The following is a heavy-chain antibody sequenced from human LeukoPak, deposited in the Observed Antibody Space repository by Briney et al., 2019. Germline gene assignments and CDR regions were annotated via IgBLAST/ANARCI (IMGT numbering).Heavy chain of an antibody. J-gene: IGHJ4*02. D-gene: IGHD3-22*01. Sequence: GGSLRLSCAASGFTFSIYGMHWVRQAPGKGLEWVAFIRYDGSNKYYADSVKGRFTISRDNSKNTLYLQMNSLIAEDTAVYYCAKDRYYDSSGYPLAYWGQGPLVTVSS. CDR1: GFTFSIYG. CDR3: AKDRYYDSSGYPLAY. CDR2: IRYDGSNK. V-gene: IGHV3-30*02.